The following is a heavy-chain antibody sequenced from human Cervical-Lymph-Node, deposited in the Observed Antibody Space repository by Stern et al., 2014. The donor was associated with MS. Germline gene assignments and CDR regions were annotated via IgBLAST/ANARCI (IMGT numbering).Heavy chain of an antibody. V-gene: IGHV2-5*02. Sequence: QITLKESGPTLVKPTQTLTLTCTFSGFSLSTSGVGVGWIRQPPGKALEWLALIYWDDDKRYSSSLKSRLTSSKDTSKNQVVLTMTNMDPVDTATYYCAHRLEDGYSFPSAFDIWGQGTMVTVSS. J-gene: IGHJ3*02. CDR3: AHRLEDGYSFPSAFDI. CDR2: IYWDDDK. CDR1: GFSLSTSGVG. D-gene: IGHD5-24*01.